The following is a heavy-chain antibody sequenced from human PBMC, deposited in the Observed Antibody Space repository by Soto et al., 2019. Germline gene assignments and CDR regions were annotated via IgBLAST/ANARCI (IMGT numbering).Heavy chain of an antibody. Sequence: ASVKVSCKASGYTFTSYAMHWVRQAPGQRLEWMGWINAGNGNTKYSQKFQGRVTITRDTSASTAYMELSSLRSEDTAVYYCAREGYCSGGSCYFFLGYRGQRTLVTVSS. D-gene: IGHD2-15*01. CDR2: INAGNGNT. CDR3: AREGYCSGGSCYFFLGY. V-gene: IGHV1-3*01. CDR1: GYTFTSYA. J-gene: IGHJ4*02.